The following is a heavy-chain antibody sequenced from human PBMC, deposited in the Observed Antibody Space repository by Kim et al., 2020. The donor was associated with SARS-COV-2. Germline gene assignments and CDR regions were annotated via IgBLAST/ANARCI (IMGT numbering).Heavy chain of an antibody. CDR3: AKEKDVLGPFDY. J-gene: IGHJ4*02. CDR1: GFTFSNYG. V-gene: IGHV3-30*19. CDR2: ISNDGNSQ. Sequence: GGSLRLSCAASGFTFSNYGMHWVRQAPGKGLEWVAGISNDGNSQEFADSVKGRFTISRDNSGNTLSLQLNRLRDDDTAVYYCAKEKDVLGPFDYWGQGTLVTVSS. D-gene: IGHD3-16*01.